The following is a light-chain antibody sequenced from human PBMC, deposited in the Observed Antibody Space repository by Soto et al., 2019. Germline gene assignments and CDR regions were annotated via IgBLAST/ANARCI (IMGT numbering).Light chain of an antibody. J-gene: IGKJ3*01. CDR2: DAS. Sequence: EIVLTQSPATLSLSPGERATLSCRASQSVSSYLAWYQQKPGQAPRLLIYDASNRATGIPARFSGSGSGTDFTLTIGSLEPEDFAVYYCQQHSEWPPFTFGPGTKVDIK. CDR3: QQHSEWPPFT. CDR1: QSVSSY. V-gene: IGKV3-11*01.